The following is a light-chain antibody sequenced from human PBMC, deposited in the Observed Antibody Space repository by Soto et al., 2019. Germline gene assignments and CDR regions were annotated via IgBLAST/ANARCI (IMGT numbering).Light chain of an antibody. Sequence: QSVLTQPPSASGTPGQRVTISCSGSSSNIGSNTVNWYQQLPGTAPKLLIYSNNQRPSEVPDRFSGSKSGTSASLAISGLQSEDEADYYCAAWDDSLNGYVFGTGTKVTLL. J-gene: IGLJ1*01. V-gene: IGLV1-44*01. CDR2: SNN. CDR1: SSNIGSNT. CDR3: AAWDDSLNGYV.